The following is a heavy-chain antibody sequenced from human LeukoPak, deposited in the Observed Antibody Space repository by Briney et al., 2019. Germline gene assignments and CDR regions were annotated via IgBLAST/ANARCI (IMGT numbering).Heavy chain of an antibody. CDR1: GYTFTSYG. V-gene: IGHV1-69*04. Sequence: GASVKVSCKASGYTFTSYGISWVRQAPGQGLEWMGRIIPILGIANYAQKFQGRVTITADKSTSTAYMELSSLRSEDTAVYYCAGHTYQPLRSYGMDVWGQGTTVTVSS. D-gene: IGHD2-2*01. J-gene: IGHJ6*02. CDR3: AGHTYQPLRSYGMDV. CDR2: IIPILGIA.